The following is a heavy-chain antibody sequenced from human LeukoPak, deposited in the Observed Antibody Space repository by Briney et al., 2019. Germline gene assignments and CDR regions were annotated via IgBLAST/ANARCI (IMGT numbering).Heavy chain of an antibody. V-gene: IGHV6-1*01. CDR3: ARDNWNVRYYFDS. CDR1: GDSVSSNSVA. D-gene: IGHD1-1*01. CDR2: TYYRSKWYN. Sequence: SQTLSLTCAISGDSVSSNSVAWNWIRQSRSRGLEWLRRTYYRSKWYNGYAESVIGRIIINPDTSKNQFSLQLTSVTPEDTAVYYCARDNWNVRYYFDSWGQGTLVTVSS. J-gene: IGHJ4*02.